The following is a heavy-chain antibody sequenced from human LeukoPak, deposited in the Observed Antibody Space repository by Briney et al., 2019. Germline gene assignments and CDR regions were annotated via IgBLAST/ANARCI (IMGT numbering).Heavy chain of an antibody. J-gene: IGHJ3*02. CDR2: ISGSGGST. Sequence: GGTLRLSCAVSGFTFSSYGMSWVRQAPGKGLEWVSAISGSGGSTYYADSVKGRFTISRDNSKNTLYLQMNSLRAEDTAVYYCAKVSRLRDAFDIWGQGTMVTVSS. D-gene: IGHD4-17*01. V-gene: IGHV3-23*01. CDR3: AKVSRLRDAFDI. CDR1: GFTFSSYG.